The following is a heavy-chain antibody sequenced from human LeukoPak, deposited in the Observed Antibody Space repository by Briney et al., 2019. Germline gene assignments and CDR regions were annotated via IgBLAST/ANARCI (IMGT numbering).Heavy chain of an antibody. J-gene: IGHJ5*02. V-gene: IGHV4-30-2*01. Sequence: PSETLSLTCAVSGGSISSGGYSWSWIRQPPGKGLEWIGYIYHSGSTYYNPSLKSRVTISVDRSKNQSSLKLSSVTAADTAVYYCAASMVRGVTNWFDPWGQGTLVTVSS. D-gene: IGHD3-10*01. CDR2: IYHSGST. CDR3: AASMVRGVTNWFDP. CDR1: GGSISSGGYS.